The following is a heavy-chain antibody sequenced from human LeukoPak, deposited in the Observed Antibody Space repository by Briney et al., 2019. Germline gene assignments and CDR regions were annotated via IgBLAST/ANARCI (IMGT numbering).Heavy chain of an antibody. CDR1: GYTFTSYY. CDR2: INPSGGWV. Sequence: GASVKVSCNPSGYTFTSYYIHWVRQAPGQGPEWMGIINPSGGWVKSPQKFQGRLTMTRDTSTRTVYMELSSLRSEDTAMYYCARDRVYHGNSGQLDFWGQGTLVTVSS. CDR3: ARDRVYHGNSGQLDF. D-gene: IGHD1-26*01. J-gene: IGHJ4*02. V-gene: IGHV1-46*01.